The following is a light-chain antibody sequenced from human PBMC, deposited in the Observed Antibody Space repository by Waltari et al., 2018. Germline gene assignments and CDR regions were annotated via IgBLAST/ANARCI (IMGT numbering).Light chain of an antibody. J-gene: IGKJ1*01. Sequence: DIQMTQSPSTLSASVGDRVTITCRASQSISSWLAWYQQKPGKAPKLLISKASSLESGVPSRFSGSGSGTEFTLTISILQPDDFATYYCQQYNSYPWTFGQGTKVEIK. CDR1: QSISSW. CDR2: KAS. CDR3: QQYNSYPWT. V-gene: IGKV1-5*03.